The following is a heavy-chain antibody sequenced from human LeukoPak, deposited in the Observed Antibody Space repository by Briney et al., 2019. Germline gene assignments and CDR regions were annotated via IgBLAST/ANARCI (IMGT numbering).Heavy chain of an antibody. V-gene: IGHV3-9*01. J-gene: IGHJ4*02. CDR2: ISWNSGSI. CDR1: GFTFDDYA. D-gene: IGHD3-3*02. Sequence: GRSLRLSCAASGFTFDDYAMHWVRQAPGKGLERVSGISWNSGSIGYADSVKGRFTISRDNAKNSLYLQMNSLRAEDTALYYCAKAHDLHFWSGYRDWGQGTLVTVSS. CDR3: AKAHDLHFWSGYRD.